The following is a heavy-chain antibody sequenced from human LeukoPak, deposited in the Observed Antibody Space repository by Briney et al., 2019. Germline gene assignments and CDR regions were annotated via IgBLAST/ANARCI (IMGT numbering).Heavy chain of an antibody. CDR3: ARGNGDYRLGSVSADY. V-gene: IGHV3-23*01. Sequence: GASLRLSFAASEFTFSSYAMSWVRPAPGKGLEWVSTITCSGATTYYADSVKGRFTISRDISKNTLYLYLQMNSLRAEDTAVYYCARGNGDYRLGSVSADYWGQGTLVTVSS. J-gene: IGHJ4*02. D-gene: IGHD4-17*01. CDR2: ITCSGATT. CDR1: EFTFSSYA.